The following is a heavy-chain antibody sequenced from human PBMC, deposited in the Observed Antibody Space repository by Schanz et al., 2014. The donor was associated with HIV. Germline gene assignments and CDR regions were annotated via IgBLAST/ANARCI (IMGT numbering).Heavy chain of an antibody. D-gene: IGHD2-21*01. Sequence: EVQLVESGGGLVHPGGSLRLSCAASGFTFNKYWMNWVRQVPGKGLEWVASIKEDGSATYYVDSVKGRFTISRDNARNSLYLQMDSLRVEDTAVYHCASVGVGGWGQGTLVTVSS. J-gene: IGHJ4*02. CDR2: IKEDGSAT. CDR1: GFTFNKYW. CDR3: ASVGVGG. V-gene: IGHV3-7*01.